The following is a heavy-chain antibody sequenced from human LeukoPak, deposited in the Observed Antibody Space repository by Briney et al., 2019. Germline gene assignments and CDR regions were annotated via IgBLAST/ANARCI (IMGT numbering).Heavy chain of an antibody. CDR3: ARLDTAMVEDY. D-gene: IGHD5-18*01. CDR1: GGSITSGDYY. CDR2: IDFSGST. Sequence: SETLSFTCTVSGGSITSGDYYWTWIRQPPGKGLEWIGYIDFSGSTYYNPSLKSRVTISVDTSKNQFSLKLSSVTAADTAVYYCARLDTAMVEDYWGQGTLVTVSS. J-gene: IGHJ4*02. V-gene: IGHV4-30-4*01.